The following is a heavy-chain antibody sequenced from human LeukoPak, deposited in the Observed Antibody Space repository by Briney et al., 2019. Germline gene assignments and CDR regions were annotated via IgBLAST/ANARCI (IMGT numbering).Heavy chain of an antibody. CDR3: VRVKGGWLGEKTYDY. CDR1: GFTFSSYS. D-gene: IGHD5-24*01. Sequence: GGSLRLSCAVSGFTFSSYSMNWVRQAPGKGLEWVSSISSSSYIYYADSVKGRFTVSRDNGKNSLFLQMNSLRAEDTAIYYCVRVKGGWLGEKTYDYLGQGTLVTVSP. CDR2: ISSSSYI. V-gene: IGHV3-21*04. J-gene: IGHJ4*02.